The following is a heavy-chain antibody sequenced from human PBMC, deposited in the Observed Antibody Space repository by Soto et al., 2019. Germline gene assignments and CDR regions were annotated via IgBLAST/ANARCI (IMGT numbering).Heavy chain of an antibody. CDR1: GFTVSSNY. CDR3: ARVLGAYDILTGYYGVDY. V-gene: IGHV3-21*01. J-gene: IGHJ4*02. CDR2: ISSSSSYI. Sequence: PGGSLRLSCAASGFTVSSNYMSWVRQAPGKGLEWVSSISSSSSYIYYADSVKGRFTISRDNTKNSLYLQMNSLRAEDTAVYYCARVLGAYDILTGYYGVDYWGQGTLVTVSS. D-gene: IGHD3-9*01.